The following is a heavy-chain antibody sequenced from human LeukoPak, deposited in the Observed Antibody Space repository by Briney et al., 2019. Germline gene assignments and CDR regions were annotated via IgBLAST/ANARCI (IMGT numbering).Heavy chain of an antibody. J-gene: IGHJ4*02. V-gene: IGHV1-69*04. CDR2: IIPILGIA. Sequence: SVKVSCKASGGTFSSYTISWVRQAPGQGLEWMGRIIPILGIANYAQTFQGRVTITPDKSTSAAYMELSSLRSEDTAVYYSARDAREYQLLLIYWGQGTLVTVSS. CDR1: GGTFSSYT. CDR3: ARDAREYQLLLIY. D-gene: IGHD2-2*01.